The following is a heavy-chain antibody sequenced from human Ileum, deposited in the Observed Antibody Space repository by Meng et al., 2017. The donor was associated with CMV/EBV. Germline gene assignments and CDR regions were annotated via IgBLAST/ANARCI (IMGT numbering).Heavy chain of an antibody. J-gene: IGHJ4*02. D-gene: IGHD1-26*01. CDR1: GFTFSSSW. Sequence: LRLSCAASGFTFSSSWMHWVRQVPGKGLVWVSRLTSDGRTTYADSVTGRFTISRDDATSTLYLQMNSLRAEDTAVYYCARDGSYNFDYWGQGTLVTVSS. CDR3: ARDGSYNFDY. V-gene: IGHV3-74*03. CDR2: LTSDGRT.